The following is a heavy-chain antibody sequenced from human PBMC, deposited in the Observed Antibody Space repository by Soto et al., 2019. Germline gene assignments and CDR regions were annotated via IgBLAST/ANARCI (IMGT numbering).Heavy chain of an antibody. CDR2: ISFDGSSK. CDR3: ARGDSGGTLGYCDY. CDR1: GFSFNSFA. J-gene: IGHJ4*02. D-gene: IGHD2-15*01. V-gene: IGHV3-30-3*01. Sequence: QVQLVESGGGVVQPGRSLRLSCAVSGFSFNSFAMHWVRQAPGKGLEWVAVISFDGSSKYYADSVKGRFTISRDNSRNTLALQMNSLSGHATADYYRARGDSGGTLGYCDYWGQGTLVTVSS.